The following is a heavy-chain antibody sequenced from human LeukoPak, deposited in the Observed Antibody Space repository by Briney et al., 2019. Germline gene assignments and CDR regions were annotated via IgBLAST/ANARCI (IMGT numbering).Heavy chain of an antibody. CDR3: ARGLCAGGTCYVMGY. Sequence: ASVKVSCKASGYTLTSYYLHWVRQAPGQGLEWMGIINPTGGDTTYPQKFQGRVTMTRDMSTSTFYMDLSSLRSEDTAVYFCARGLCAGGTCYVMGYWGQGTLVTVSS. V-gene: IGHV1-46*01. CDR2: INPTGGDT. D-gene: IGHD2-15*01. CDR1: GYTLTSYY. J-gene: IGHJ4*02.